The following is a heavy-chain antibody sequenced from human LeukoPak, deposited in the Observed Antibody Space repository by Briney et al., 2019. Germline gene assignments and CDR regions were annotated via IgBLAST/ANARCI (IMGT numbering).Heavy chain of an antibody. CDR1: GFTFSSYA. CDR2: ISSSSISI. J-gene: IGHJ4*02. V-gene: IGHV3-21*01. Sequence: GGSLRLSCAASGFTFSSYAMSWVRQAPGKGLEWVSSISSSSISINYADSVRDRFTISRDNARELLYLQMHNLRSEDTAVYYCARVYDVLTGGFDYWGQGVLVTVSS. CDR3: ARVYDVLTGGFDY. D-gene: IGHD3-9*01.